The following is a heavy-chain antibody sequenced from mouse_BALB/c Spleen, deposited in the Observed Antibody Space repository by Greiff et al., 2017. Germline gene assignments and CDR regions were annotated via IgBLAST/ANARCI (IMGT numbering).Heavy chain of an antibody. Sequence: EVQLHQSGAELVRPGALVKLSCKASGFNITDYYMHWVKQRPEQGLEWIGWIDPENGNTIYDPKFQGKASITADTSSNTAYLQLSSLTSEDTAVYYYDRGGYGNPFAYWGQGTLVTVSA. V-gene: IGHV14-1*02. CDR2: IDPENGNT. D-gene: IGHD2-1*01. CDR3: DRGGYGNPFAY. J-gene: IGHJ3*01. CDR1: GFNITDYY.